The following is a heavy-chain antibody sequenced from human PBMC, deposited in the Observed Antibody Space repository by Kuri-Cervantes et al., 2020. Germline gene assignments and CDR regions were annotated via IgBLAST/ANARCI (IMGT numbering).Heavy chain of an antibody. CDR1: GGSISGYY. V-gene: IGHV4-34*01. CDR2: INRGGST. J-gene: IGHJ4*02. D-gene: IGHD2-21*01. Sequence: SETLSRTCAVYGGSISGYYWSWIRQSPGKGLEWIGEINRGGSTNYNPSLKSRVTISVDTSKNQFSLKLSTVTAADTAVYYFERGSIRGHFDYWGQGTLVTVSS. CDR3: ERGSIRGHFDY.